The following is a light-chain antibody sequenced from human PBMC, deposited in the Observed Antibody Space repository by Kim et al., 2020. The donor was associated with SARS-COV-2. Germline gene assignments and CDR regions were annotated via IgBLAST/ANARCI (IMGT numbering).Light chain of an antibody. V-gene: IGLV7-46*01. CDR2: DTN. Sequence: PRGPVTLPVRSSPAAVPTGHWPYWFQQKPGQAPTTLIYDTNNKLSWTPARFSGSLLGGKAALTLSGAQPEDEAEYYCFLSYGETRVFGGGTQLTVL. CDR3: FLSYGETRV. CDR1: PAAVPTGHW. J-gene: IGLJ3*02.